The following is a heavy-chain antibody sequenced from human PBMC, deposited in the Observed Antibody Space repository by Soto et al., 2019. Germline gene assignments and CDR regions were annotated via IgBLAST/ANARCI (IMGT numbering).Heavy chain of an antibody. D-gene: IGHD3-16*01. Sequence: ASVKVSCKVSGYTLTELSMHWVRQAPGKGLEWMGGFDPEDGETIYAQKFQGRVTMTEDTSTDTAYMELSSLRSEDTAVYYCASVPGGVTNASSYSSSMGVWGKGPGVPVSS. V-gene: IGHV1-24*01. J-gene: IGHJ6*03. CDR3: ASVPGGVTNASSYSSSMGV. CDR2: FDPEDGET. CDR1: GYTLTELS.